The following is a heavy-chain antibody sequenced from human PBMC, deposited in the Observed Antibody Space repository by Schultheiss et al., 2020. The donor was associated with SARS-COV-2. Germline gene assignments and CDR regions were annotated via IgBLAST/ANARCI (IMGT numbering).Heavy chain of an antibody. J-gene: IGHJ6*02. CDR3: ARGRSSSAPHYGMDV. V-gene: IGHV4-59*06. Sequence: SETLSLSCTVSGGSISSYYWSWIRRPPGKGLEWIGYIYYSGSTYYNPSLKSRVTISVDTSKNQFSLKLSSVTAADTAVYYCARGRSSSAPHYGMDVWGQGTTVTVSS. CDR1: GGSISSYY. D-gene: IGHD6-6*01. CDR2: IYYSGST.